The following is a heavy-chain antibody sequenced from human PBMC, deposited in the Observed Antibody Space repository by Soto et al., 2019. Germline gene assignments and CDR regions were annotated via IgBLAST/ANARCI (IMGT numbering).Heavy chain of an antibody. CDR3: ARAQNYDITPLGGMDV. CDR2: IYYSGST. V-gene: IGHV4-30-4*01. D-gene: IGHD3-9*01. CDR1: GGSISSGDYY. Sequence: QVQLQESGPGLVKPSQTLSLTCTVSGGSISSGDYYWSWIRQPPGKGLEWIGYIYYSGSTYYNPCLKCRVTISVDTSKNQFSPKLSSVTAADTAVYYCARAQNYDITPLGGMDVWGQGTTVTVSS. J-gene: IGHJ6*02.